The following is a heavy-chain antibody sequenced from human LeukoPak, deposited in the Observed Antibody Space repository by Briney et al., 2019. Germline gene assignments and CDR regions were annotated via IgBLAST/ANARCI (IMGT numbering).Heavy chain of an antibody. Sequence: PSETLSLTCTVSGGXISSSYCSWIRQPPGKGLEWIGHIYYSGTTNYTPSLKSRVTISVDPSKKQFSLKLSSVTAADTAVYYCARAPHYYDSSGYSVERYFDLWGRGTLVTVSS. D-gene: IGHD3-22*01. CDR2: IYYSGTT. V-gene: IGHV4-59*01. CDR1: GGXISSSY. J-gene: IGHJ2*01. CDR3: ARAPHYYDSSGYSVERYFDL.